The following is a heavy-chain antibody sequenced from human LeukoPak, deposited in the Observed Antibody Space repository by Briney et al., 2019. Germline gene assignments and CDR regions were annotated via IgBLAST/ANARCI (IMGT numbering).Heavy chain of an antibody. V-gene: IGHV3-30-3*01. CDR3: AREGLGLDY. D-gene: IGHD1-26*01. CDR1: GFTFSSYA. Sequence: GGSLRLSCAASGFTFSSYAMHWVRQAPGKGLEWVAVISYDGSNKYYADSVKGRFTISRDNSKNTLYVQMNSLRAEDTAVYYCAREGLGLDYWGQGTLVTVSS. J-gene: IGHJ4*02. CDR2: ISYDGSNK.